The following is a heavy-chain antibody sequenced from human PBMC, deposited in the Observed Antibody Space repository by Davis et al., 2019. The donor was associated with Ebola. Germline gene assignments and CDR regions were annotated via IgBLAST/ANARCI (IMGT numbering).Heavy chain of an antibody. V-gene: IGHV4-30-2*01. CDR1: GGSISGGHS. CDR3: ARTSVVVTAYFDY. Sequence: LRLSCAVSGGSISGGHSWSWTRQPPGKGLEWIGFIYHTGNTFSNPSLGSRVTISEDRSKNQVSLQLSSVTAADTAVYFCARTSVVVTAYFDYWGQGALVTVSS. D-gene: IGHD2-21*02. CDR2: IYHTGNT. J-gene: IGHJ4*02.